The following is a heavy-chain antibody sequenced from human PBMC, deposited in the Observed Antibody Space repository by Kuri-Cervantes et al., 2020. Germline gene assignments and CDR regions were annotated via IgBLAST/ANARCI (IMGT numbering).Heavy chain of an antibody. CDR2: IYYSGST. V-gene: IGHV4-39*07. D-gene: IGHD1-1*01. CDR1: GGSISSSSYY. J-gene: IGHJ2*01. Sequence: SETLSLTCTVSGGSISSSSYYWGWIRQPPGKGLEWIGSIYYSGSTNYNPSLKSRVTTSADTSKNQFSLKLSSVTAADTAVYYCARDSPGDYWCFDLWGRGTLVTVSS. CDR3: ARDSPGDYWCFDL.